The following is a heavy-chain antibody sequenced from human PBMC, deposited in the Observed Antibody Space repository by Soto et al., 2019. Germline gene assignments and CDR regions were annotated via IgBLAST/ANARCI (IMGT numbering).Heavy chain of an antibody. CDR1: GFTFSNAW. CDR2: IKSKTDGGTT. Sequence: GGSLRLSCAASGFTFSNAWMSWVRQAPGKGLEWVGRIKSKTDGGTTDYAAPVKGRFTISRDDSKNTLYLQMNSLKTEDTAVYYCTTATYYDFWSGYYTGLFDYYYYGMDVWGQGTTVTVSS. J-gene: IGHJ6*02. CDR3: TTATYYDFWSGYYTGLFDYYYYGMDV. V-gene: IGHV3-15*01. D-gene: IGHD3-3*01.